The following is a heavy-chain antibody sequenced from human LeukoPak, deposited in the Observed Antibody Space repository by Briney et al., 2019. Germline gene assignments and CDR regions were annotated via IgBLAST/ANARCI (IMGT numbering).Heavy chain of an antibody. CDR3: ARVSSGNFDY. Sequence: SEPLSLICSLSGGPISRYYWRWLPQPPGKALEGIGYHYYSGSHNYNPTLKSQVTISVDTSKNQCSLKLSSVTAAGTAVYYCARVSSGNFDYWGQGTLVTVSS. V-gene: IGHV4-59*13. CDR2: HYYSGSH. J-gene: IGHJ4*02. D-gene: IGHD3-10*01. CDR1: GGPISRYY.